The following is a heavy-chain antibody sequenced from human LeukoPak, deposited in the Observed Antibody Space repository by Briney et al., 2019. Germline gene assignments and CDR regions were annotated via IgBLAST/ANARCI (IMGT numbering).Heavy chain of an antibody. CDR3: ARGRSYYYDSSGPTGGAFDI. J-gene: IGHJ3*02. Sequence: SQTLSLTCTVSGGSISSGGYYWSWIRQHPGKGLEWIGYIYYSGSTYYNPSLKSRVTISVDTSKNQFSLKLSSVTAADTAVYYCARGRSYYYDSSGPTGGAFDIWGQGTMVTVSS. D-gene: IGHD3-22*01. V-gene: IGHV4-31*03. CDR1: GGSISSGGYY. CDR2: IYYSGST.